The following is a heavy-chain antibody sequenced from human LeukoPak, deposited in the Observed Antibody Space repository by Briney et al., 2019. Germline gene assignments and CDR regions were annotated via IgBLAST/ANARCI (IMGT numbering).Heavy chain of an antibody. J-gene: IGHJ4*02. D-gene: IGHD2-2*01. Sequence: GGSLRLSCAASGFTFSSYAMHWVRQAPGKGLEWVAVISYDGSNKYYADSVKGRFTISRDNSKNTVYLQMNSLRAEDTAMYYCARDGVQRPFEYWGQGTLVTVSS. CDR1: GFTFSSYA. CDR2: ISYDGSNK. V-gene: IGHV3-30*14. CDR3: ARDGVQRPFEY.